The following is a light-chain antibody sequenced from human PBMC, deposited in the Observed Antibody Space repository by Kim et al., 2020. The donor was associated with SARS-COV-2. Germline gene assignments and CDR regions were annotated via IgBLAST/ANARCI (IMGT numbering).Light chain of an antibody. CDR3: QQYGSSPRIT. CDR1: QSVSTSY. Sequence: PGEGATRSRRARQSVSTSYLAWYQQKPGQAPTLLIYGASSRATDIPDRFSGSGSGTDFTLTISRLEPEDFAVYYCQQYGSSPRITFGQGTRLEIK. CDR2: GAS. V-gene: IGKV3-20*01. J-gene: IGKJ5*01.